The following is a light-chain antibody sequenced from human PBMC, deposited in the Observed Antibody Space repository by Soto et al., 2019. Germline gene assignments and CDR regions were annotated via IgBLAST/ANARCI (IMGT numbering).Light chain of an antibody. J-gene: IGKJ2*01. CDR2: STS. V-gene: IGKV3-20*01. CDR1: PSVSTDY. CDR3: QQYDSSLYT. Sequence: ENVLTQSPGTLSLSPGERATLSCRASPSVSTDYLAWYQQKPGQAPRLLIYSTSTRATGIPDRFSGSGSGTDFTLTISRLEPEDFAVYYCQQYDSSLYTFGQGTKVEIK.